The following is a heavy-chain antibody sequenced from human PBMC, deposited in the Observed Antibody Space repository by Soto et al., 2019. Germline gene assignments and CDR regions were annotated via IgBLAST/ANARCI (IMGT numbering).Heavy chain of an antibody. D-gene: IGHD3-22*01. V-gene: IGHV1-3*01. CDR1: GYSFTHYV. J-gene: IGHJ4*02. Sequence: QVQLVQSGTEVKKPGASVKVSCKASGYSFTHYVIHWVRQAPGQRLEWMGWIGAGDGKTYYSQNCQVRVTITKDTSASKAYMELSSLISEDTAVYYCVRDYASDSGVHLDFWGQGTLVTVSS. CDR2: IGAGDGKT. CDR3: VRDYASDSGVHLDF.